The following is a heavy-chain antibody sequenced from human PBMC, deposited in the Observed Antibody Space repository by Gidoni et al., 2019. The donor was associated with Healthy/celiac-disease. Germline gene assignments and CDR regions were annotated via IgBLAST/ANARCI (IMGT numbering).Heavy chain of an antibody. J-gene: IGHJ4*02. CDR2: IYYSGST. CDR1: GGSTSSGGYY. Sequence: QVQLQESGPGLVKPSQTLSLTCPVSGGSTSSGGYYWSWIRQHPGKGLEWIGYIYYSGSTYYNPSLKSRVTISVDTSKNQFSLKLSSVTAADTAVYYCARESRDPDYFDYWGQGTLVTVSS. V-gene: IGHV4-31*03. CDR3: ARESRDPDYFDY.